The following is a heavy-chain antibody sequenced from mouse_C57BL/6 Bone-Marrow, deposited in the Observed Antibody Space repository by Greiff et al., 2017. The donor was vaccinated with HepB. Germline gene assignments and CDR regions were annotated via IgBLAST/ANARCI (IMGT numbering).Heavy chain of an antibody. J-gene: IGHJ2*01. CDR2: IDPENGDT. V-gene: IGHV14-4*01. D-gene: IGHD2-1*01. CDR3: TNYGNYVPSD. CDR1: GFNIKDDY. Sequence: EVKLQESGAELVRPGASVKLSCTASGFNIKDDYMHWVKQRPEQGLEWIGWIDPENGDTEYASKFQGKATITADTSSNTAYLQLSSLTSEDTAVYYCTNYGNYVPSDWGQGTTLTVSS.